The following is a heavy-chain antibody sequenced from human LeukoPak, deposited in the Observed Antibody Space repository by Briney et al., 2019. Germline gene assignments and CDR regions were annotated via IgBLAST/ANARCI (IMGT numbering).Heavy chain of an antibody. V-gene: IGHV3-30*02. Sequence: GGSLRLSCAASGFTFSSYGMHWVRRAPGKGLEWVAFIRYDGSNKYYADPVKGRFTISRDNSKNTLYLQMNSLRAEDTAVYYCAKDIAAGTDWFDPWGQGTLVTVSS. CDR2: IRYDGSNK. CDR1: GFTFSSYG. D-gene: IGHD6-13*01. CDR3: AKDIAAGTDWFDP. J-gene: IGHJ5*02.